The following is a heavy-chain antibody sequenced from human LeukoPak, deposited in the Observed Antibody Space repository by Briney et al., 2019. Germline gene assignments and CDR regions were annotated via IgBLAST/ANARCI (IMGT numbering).Heavy chain of an antibody. CDR2: ISGSGGST. CDR3: ARAPTFSGWFDY. D-gene: IGHD6-19*01. V-gene: IGHV3-23*01. J-gene: IGHJ4*02. Sequence: GGSLRLSCAASGFTFSSYAMSWVRQAPGKGLEWVSAISGSGGSTYYADSVKGRFTISRDNSKNTLYLQMNSLRVEDTAVYYCARAPTFSGWFDYWGQGTLVTVSS. CDR1: GFTFSSYA.